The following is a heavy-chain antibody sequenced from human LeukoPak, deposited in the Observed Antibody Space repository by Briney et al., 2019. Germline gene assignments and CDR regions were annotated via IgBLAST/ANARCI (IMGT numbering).Heavy chain of an antibody. CDR1: GFTFSSYG. V-gene: IGHV3-48*03. CDR3: ARWGATGYGDY. D-gene: IGHD3-9*01. Sequence: GGSLRLSCAASGFTFSSYGMNWVRRAPGKGLEWVSYISDSSSTIYYADSVKGRLTISRDNAKNSLYPQMNSLRAEDTAVYYCARWGATGYGDYWGQGTLVTVSS. CDR2: ISDSSSTI. J-gene: IGHJ4*02.